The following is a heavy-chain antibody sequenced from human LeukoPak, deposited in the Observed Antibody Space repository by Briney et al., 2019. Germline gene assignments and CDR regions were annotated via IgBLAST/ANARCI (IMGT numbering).Heavy chain of an antibody. CDR3: ARDLNHGFNYYYYGLEV. CDR1: GDSINSYY. V-gene: IGHV4-59*01. CDR2: IYISGNT. J-gene: IGHJ6*02. Sequence: SSETLSLTCTVSGDSINSYYWSWIRQPPGKGLEWIGHIYISGNTKYNPSLKNRVTISVDRSKSQFYLTLRSVTAADTAVYYCARDLNHGFNYYYYGLEVWGQGPRVSVSS. D-gene: IGHD3-9*01.